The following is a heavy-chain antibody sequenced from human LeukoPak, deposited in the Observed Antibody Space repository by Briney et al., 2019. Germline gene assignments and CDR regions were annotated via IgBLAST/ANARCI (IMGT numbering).Heavy chain of an antibody. V-gene: IGHV1-18*01. Sequence: ASVKVSFKVSGYTLTELSMHWVRQAPGQGLEWMGWISAYNGNTNYAQKLQGRVTMTTDTSTSTAYMEPRSLRSDDTAVYYCARDSDDSSGYYFYWGQGTLVTVSS. D-gene: IGHD3-22*01. J-gene: IGHJ4*02. CDR2: ISAYNGNT. CDR1: GYTLTELS. CDR3: ARDSDDSSGYYFY.